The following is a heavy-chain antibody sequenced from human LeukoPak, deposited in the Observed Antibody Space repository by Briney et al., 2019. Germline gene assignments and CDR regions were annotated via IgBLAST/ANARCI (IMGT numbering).Heavy chain of an antibody. CDR2: INHSGST. J-gene: IGHJ4*02. V-gene: IGHV4-34*01. Sequence: SETLSLTCAVYGGSFSGYYWSWIRQPPGKGLEWIGEINHSGSTNYNPSLKSRVTISVDTSKNQFSLTLSSVTAADTAVYYCARRRPKSPYDYVWGSYRSFDYWGQGTLVTVSS. CDR1: GGSFSGYY. CDR3: ARRRPKSPYDYVWGSYRSFDY. D-gene: IGHD3-16*02.